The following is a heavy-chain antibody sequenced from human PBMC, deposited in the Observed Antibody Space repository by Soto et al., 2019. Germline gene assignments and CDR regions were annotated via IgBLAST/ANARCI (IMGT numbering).Heavy chain of an antibody. CDR2: ISAYNGNT. D-gene: IGHD5-18*01. Sequence: GASVKVSCKASGYTFTSYGISWVRQAPGQGLEWMGWISAYNGNTNYAQKLQGRVTMTTDTSTSTAYMELRSLRSDDTAVYYCARATFEGFNMTTAMPRQYRGHYGMDVWGQGTTVTVYS. J-gene: IGHJ6*02. V-gene: IGHV1-18*04. CDR1: GYTFTSYG. CDR3: ARATFEGFNMTTAMPRQYRGHYGMDV.